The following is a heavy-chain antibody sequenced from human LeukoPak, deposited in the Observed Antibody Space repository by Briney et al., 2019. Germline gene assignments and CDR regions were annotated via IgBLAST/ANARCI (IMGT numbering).Heavy chain of an antibody. CDR1: GGTFSSYA. Sequence: SVKVSCKASGGTFSSYAISWVRQAPGQRLEWMGGIIPIFGTANYAQKFQGRVTITADKSTSTAYMELSSLRSEDTAVYYCARTDVGAYFDYWGQGTLVTVSS. CDR3: ARTDVGAYFDY. V-gene: IGHV1-69*06. CDR2: IIPIFGTA. D-gene: IGHD1-26*01. J-gene: IGHJ4*02.